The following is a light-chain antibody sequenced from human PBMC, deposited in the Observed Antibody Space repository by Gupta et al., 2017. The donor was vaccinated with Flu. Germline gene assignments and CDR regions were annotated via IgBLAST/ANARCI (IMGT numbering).Light chain of an antibody. J-gene: IGLJ2*01. CDR1: NSDIGAYNY. V-gene: IGLV2-14*01. Sequence: PSITISCLGTNSDIGAYNYVSWYHQHPGKAPRLLIFEVSNRPSGVSNRFSGSKSGNTASLTITGLQAEDEGHYYCSSYTGSYTLFGGGTKLTVL. CDR2: EVS. CDR3: SSYTGSYTL.